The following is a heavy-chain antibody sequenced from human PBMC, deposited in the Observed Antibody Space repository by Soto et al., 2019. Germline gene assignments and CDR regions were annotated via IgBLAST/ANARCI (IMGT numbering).Heavy chain of an antibody. J-gene: IGHJ6*04. D-gene: IGHD3-16*01. Sequence: LTISCTGSGYTFPNWIAWVRQMPGKGLECMGLIYPGDSDTSYSPSFQGEVTISADKSISTAYLQWSSLRASDTAVYYCAAGGISADYYIFYAMDVCGEVTTVTLSS. CDR3: AAGGISADYYIFYAMDV. CDR2: IYPGDSDT. V-gene: IGHV5-51*01. CDR1: GYTFPNW.